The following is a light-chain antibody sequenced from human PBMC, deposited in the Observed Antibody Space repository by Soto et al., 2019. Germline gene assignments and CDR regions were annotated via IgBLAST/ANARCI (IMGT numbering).Light chain of an antibody. CDR3: SSYAGSNFYV. V-gene: IGLV2-8*01. J-gene: IGLJ1*01. CDR1: SRDVGGYNY. Sequence: QPCLTQPPSPSRSPGPSIPISFPRNSRDVGGYNYVSWYQQHPGKAPKLMIYEVSKRPSGVPDRFSGSKSGNTASLTVSGLQAEDEADYYCSSYAGSNFYVFGTGTKVTVL. CDR2: EVS.